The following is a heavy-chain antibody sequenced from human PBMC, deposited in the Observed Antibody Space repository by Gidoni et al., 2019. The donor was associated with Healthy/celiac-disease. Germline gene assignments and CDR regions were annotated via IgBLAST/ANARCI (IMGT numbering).Heavy chain of an antibody. Sequence: QLQLQESGPGLVKPSETLSLTCTVSGGSISSSSYYWGWIRQPPGKGLEWIGSIYYTGSTYYNPSLKSRVTISVDTSKNQFSLKLSSVTAADTAVYYCEVFGVADFDYWGQGALVAVSS. CDR2: IYYTGST. D-gene: IGHD3-3*01. V-gene: IGHV4-39*01. CDR3: EVFGVADFDY. J-gene: IGHJ4*02. CDR1: GGSISSSSYY.